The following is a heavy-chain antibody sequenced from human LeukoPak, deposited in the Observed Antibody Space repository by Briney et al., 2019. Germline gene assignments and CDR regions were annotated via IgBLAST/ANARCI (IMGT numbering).Heavy chain of an antibody. CDR1: GYTFTKYA. Sequence: ASVKVSCKASGYTFTKYAVSWVRQAPGQGLDWMGWINTNTGNPTYAQDFTGRFVFSLDTSVSTAYLQISSLKAEDTAVYYCAAQGVRAAIEYSYAMDVRGQGTTVTVSS. D-gene: IGHD2-2*01. V-gene: IGHV7-4-1*02. CDR2: INTNTGNP. J-gene: IGHJ6*02. CDR3: AAQGVRAAIEYSYAMDV.